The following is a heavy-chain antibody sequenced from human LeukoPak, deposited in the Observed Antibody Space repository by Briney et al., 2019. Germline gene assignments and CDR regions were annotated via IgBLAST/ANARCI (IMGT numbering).Heavy chain of an antibody. CDR3: ARHDYVWGSYRSDFDY. CDR2: IYYSGST. Sequence: SETLSLTCTVSGGSISSSSYYWGWIRQPPGKGLEWIGSIYYSGSTYYNPSLKSRVTISVDPSKNQFSLKLSSVTAADTAVYYCARHDYVWGSYRSDFDYWGQGTLVTVSS. V-gene: IGHV4-39*01. J-gene: IGHJ4*02. D-gene: IGHD3-16*02. CDR1: GGSISSSSYY.